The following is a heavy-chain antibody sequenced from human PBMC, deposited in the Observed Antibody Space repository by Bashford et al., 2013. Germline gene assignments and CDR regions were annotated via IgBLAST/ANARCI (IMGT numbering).Heavy chain of an antibody. V-gene: IGHV1-3*01. J-gene: IGHJ4*02. Sequence: GESLKISCKGSGYSFTSYWIGWVRQAPGQRLEWMGWINAGNGNTKYSQNFQGRVTITRDTSASTAYMELSSLRSEDTAVYYCARDGARITIFGVAYYFDYVGPGNPGHRLL. D-gene: IGHD3-3*01. CDR3: ARDGARITIFGVAYYFDY. CDR1: GYSFTSYW. CDR2: INAGNGNT.